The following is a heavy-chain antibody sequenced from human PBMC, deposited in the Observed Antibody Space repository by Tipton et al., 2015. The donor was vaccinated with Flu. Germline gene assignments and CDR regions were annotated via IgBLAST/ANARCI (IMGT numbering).Heavy chain of an antibody. V-gene: IGHV4-61*02. D-gene: IGHD4-11*01. CDR1: GASFSNVNYY. CDR2: IYSAGST. J-gene: IGHJ5*01. CDR3: ARRTFSNYVSEPKNWFDF. Sequence: TLSLTCNVSGASFSNVNYYWSWIRQPAGKGLEWIGRIYSAGSTNYNPSLRSRVTMSVARSNDQFSLRLTSVTAADTAVYFCARRTFSNYVSEPKNWFDFWGQGTLVTVSS.